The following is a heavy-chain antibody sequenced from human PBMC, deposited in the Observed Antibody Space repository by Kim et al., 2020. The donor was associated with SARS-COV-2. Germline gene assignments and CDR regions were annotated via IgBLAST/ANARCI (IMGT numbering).Heavy chain of an antibody. CDR2: IASGGST. CDR3: ARVFMNFWSGYSYYFDY. Sequence: GLESVSVIASGGSTYYADSVKGRFTISRDNSKNTLYLQMNSLRAEDTAVYYCARVFMNFWSGYSYYFDYWGQGTLVTVSS. V-gene: IGHV3-53*01. D-gene: IGHD3-3*01. J-gene: IGHJ4*02.